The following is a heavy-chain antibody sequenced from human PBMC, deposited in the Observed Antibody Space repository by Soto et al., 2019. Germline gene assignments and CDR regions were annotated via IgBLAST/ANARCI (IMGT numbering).Heavy chain of an antibody. Sequence: QVQLVQSGAELKKPGSSVKVSCRTSGGTFSTNGISWVRQAPGQGLEWMGGIIPIFGTTNYAHKFRGRVTITADESTSTVHMELSSLRSEDTAVYYCARASDTTWYNWFDPWGQGTLVTVSS. J-gene: IGHJ5*02. CDR1: GGTFSTNG. CDR2: IIPIFGTT. D-gene: IGHD2-8*02. CDR3: ARASDTTWYNWFDP. V-gene: IGHV1-69*01.